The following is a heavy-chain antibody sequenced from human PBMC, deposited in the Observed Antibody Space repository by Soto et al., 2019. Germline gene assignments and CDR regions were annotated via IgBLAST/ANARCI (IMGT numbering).Heavy chain of an antibody. J-gene: IGHJ4*02. CDR3: APWFGAFDY. CDR1: GFTVSSNY. Sequence: GGSLRLSCAASGFTVSSNYMHWVRQAPGKGLEWVAVISYDGSNKYYADSVKGRFTISRDNSKNTLYLQMNSLRAEDTAVYYCAPWFGAFDYWGQGTLVTVSS. D-gene: IGHD3-10*01. V-gene: IGHV3-30*03. CDR2: ISYDGSNK.